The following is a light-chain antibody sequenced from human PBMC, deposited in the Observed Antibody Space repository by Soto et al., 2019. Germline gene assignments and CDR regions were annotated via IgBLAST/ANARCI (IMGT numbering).Light chain of an antibody. Sequence: EVVLTQSPGTLSLSTGERATLSCSASHSVASRNLAWYQQKSGQAPRLLIYGASSRAIHTPDRFSGSGSGTDFTLTISGLEPEDFAVYYCQHFGNSLWTFGQGTKVDIK. CDR2: GAS. J-gene: IGKJ1*01. CDR1: HSVASRN. V-gene: IGKV3-20*01. CDR3: QHFGNSLWT.